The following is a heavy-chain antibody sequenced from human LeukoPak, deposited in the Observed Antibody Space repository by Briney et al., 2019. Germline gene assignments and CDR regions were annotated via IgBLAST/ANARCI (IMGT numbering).Heavy chain of an antibody. CDR3: ARDQLAVAGIHYYYGMDV. D-gene: IGHD6-19*01. CDR1: GGTFSSYA. CDR2: INPSGGST. Sequence: ASVKVSCKASGGTFSSYAISWVRQAPGQGLEWMGIINPSGGSTSYAQKFQGRVTMTRDTSTSTVYMELSSLRSEDTAVYYCARDQLAVAGIHYYYGMDVWGQGTTVTVSS. V-gene: IGHV1-46*01. J-gene: IGHJ6*02.